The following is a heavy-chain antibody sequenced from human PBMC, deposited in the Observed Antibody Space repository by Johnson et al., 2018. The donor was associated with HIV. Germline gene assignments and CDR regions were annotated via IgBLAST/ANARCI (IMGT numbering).Heavy chain of an antibody. CDR3: AIIWNHTFDI. Sequence: QVQLVESGGGVVQPGRSLRLSCAASGFTFSRYAMHWVRQPPGKGLEWVTFILFDGSHKYYADFVKGRFSISRDNSKNTLYLQMNSLRAEDTAVYYCAIIWNHTFDIWGQGTMVTVSS. J-gene: IGHJ3*02. V-gene: IGHV3-30*14. D-gene: IGHD1-14*01. CDR2: ILFDGSHK. CDR1: GFTFSRYA.